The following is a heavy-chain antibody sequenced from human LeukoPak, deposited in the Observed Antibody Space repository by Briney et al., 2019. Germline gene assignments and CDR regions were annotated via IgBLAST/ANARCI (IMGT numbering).Heavy chain of an antibody. CDR3: ARDQVGYGLDY. D-gene: IGHD5-18*01. CDR2: IFDTGNT. V-gene: IGHV4-59*11. CDR1: GGPINNQY. Sequence: SETLSLTCIVSGGPINNQYWSWIRQPPGQGLEWIGYIFDTGNTNYNPSLKSRVAISLDTSKNQFSLKLSSVTAADTAVYYCARDQVGYGLDYRGQGTLVTVSS. J-gene: IGHJ4*02.